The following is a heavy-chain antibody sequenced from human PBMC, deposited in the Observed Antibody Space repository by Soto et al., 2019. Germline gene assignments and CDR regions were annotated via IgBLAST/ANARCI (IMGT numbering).Heavy chain of an antibody. CDR3: APLGGMEV. J-gene: IGHJ6*02. Sequence: QVQLVESGGGVVQPGRSLRLSCAASGFTFSSYGMHWVRQAPGKGLEWVAVISYDGSNKYYADSVKGRFTISRDNSKNTLYLQMNSLRAEDTAVYYCAPLGGMEVWGQGTTVTVSS. CDR2: ISYDGSNK. D-gene: IGHD7-27*01. V-gene: IGHV3-30*03. CDR1: GFTFSSYG.